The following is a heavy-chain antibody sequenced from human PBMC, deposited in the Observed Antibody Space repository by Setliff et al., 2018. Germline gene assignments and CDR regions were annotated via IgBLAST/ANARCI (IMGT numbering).Heavy chain of an antibody. CDR3: ASLSGGELWSHYGMDV. CDR1: GYTFTSYD. CDR2: MNPNSGNT. J-gene: IGHJ6*02. V-gene: IGHV1-8*03. D-gene: IGHD5-18*01. Sequence: ASVKVSCKASGYTFTSYDINWVRQATGQGLEWMGWMNPNSGNTGYAQKFQGRVTITADKSTSTAYMELSSLRSEDTAVYYCASLSGGELWSHYGMDVWGQGTTVTVSS.